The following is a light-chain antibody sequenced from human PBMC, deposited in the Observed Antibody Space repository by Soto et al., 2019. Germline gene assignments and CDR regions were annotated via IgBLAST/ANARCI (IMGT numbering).Light chain of an antibody. CDR2: EVS. J-gene: IGLJ2*01. CDR3: SSYAGSNNLNV. Sequence: QSVLTQPPSASGSPGQSVTISCTGTSSDVGGYKYVSWYQQHPGKAPKLMIYEVSQRPSGVPDRFSGSKSGNMASLTVSGLQAEDEADYYCSSYAGSNNLNVFGGGTKVTVL. CDR1: SSDVGGYKY. V-gene: IGLV2-8*01.